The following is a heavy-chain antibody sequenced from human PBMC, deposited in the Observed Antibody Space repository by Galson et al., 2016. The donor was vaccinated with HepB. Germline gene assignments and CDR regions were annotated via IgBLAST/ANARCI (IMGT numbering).Heavy chain of an antibody. CDR2: VCADGGRT. V-gene: IGHV3-23*01. J-gene: IGHJ4*01. D-gene: IGHD5-24*01. Sequence: SLRLSCAASGFTFSSYAMSWVRQAPGKGLDWVSAVCADGGRTYYADSVKGRFTISRDNSKNTLFLQMNSLTVEDTAIYYCANEVIWLQSHVYFDLWGRGNLVTVSS. CDR1: GFTFSSYA. CDR3: ANEVIWLQSHVYFDL.